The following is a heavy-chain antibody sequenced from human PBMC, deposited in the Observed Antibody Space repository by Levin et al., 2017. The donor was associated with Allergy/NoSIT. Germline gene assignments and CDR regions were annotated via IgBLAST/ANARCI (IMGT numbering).Heavy chain of an antibody. CDR3: ARGLVGATTDYFDF. CDR1: GGSISGYY. Sequence: SETLSLTCTVSGGSISGYYWSWIRQPPGKGLEWIGFIYYSGSTNYNPSLKSRVTISIDTSKNQFSLKLNSVTAADTAVYYCARGLVGATTDYFDFWGQGTLVTVSS. J-gene: IGHJ4*02. CDR2: IYYSGST. D-gene: IGHD1-26*01. V-gene: IGHV4-59*01.